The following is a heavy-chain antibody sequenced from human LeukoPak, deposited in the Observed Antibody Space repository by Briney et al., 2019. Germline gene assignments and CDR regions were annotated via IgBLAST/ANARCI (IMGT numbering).Heavy chain of an antibody. D-gene: IGHD3-10*01. CDR3: TTLLWFGELLSDY. CDR2: IKSKTDGGTT. CDR1: GFTFSNAW. Sequence: GGSLRLSCAASGFTFSNAWVSWVRQAPGKGLEWVGRIKSKTDGGTTDYAAPVKGRFTISRDDSKNTLYLQMNSLKTEDTAVYYCTTLLWFGELLSDYWGQGTLVTVSS. J-gene: IGHJ4*02. V-gene: IGHV3-15*01.